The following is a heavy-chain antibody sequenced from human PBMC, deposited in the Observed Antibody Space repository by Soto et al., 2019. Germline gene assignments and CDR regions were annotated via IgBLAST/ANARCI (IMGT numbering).Heavy chain of an antibody. D-gene: IGHD3-10*01. V-gene: IGHV1-18*01. CDR1: GYTFTSYG. Sequence: ASVKVSCKASGYTFTSYGISWVRQAPGQGLEWMGWISAYNGNTNYAQKLQGRVTMTTDTSTSTAYMELRSLRSDETAVYYCARDGSGSYYRPHPLYYYYMDVWGKGTTVTVSS. CDR3: ARDGSGSYYRPHPLYYYYMDV. J-gene: IGHJ6*03. CDR2: ISAYNGNT.